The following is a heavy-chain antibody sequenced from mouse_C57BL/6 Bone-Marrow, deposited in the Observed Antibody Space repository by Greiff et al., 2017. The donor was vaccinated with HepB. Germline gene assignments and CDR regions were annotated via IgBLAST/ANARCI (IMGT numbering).Heavy chain of an antibody. Sequence: VQLQQPGAELVMPGASVKLSCKASGYTFTSYWMHWVKQRPGQGLEWIGEIDPSDSYTNYNQKFKGKSTLTVDKSSSTAYMQLSSLTSEDAAVYYCARGGPYYFSYYYAMDYWGQGTSVTVSS. CDR3: ARGGPYYFSYYYAMDY. CDR1: GYTFTSYW. CDR2: IDPSDSYT. V-gene: IGHV1-69*01. J-gene: IGHJ4*01. D-gene: IGHD2-10*01.